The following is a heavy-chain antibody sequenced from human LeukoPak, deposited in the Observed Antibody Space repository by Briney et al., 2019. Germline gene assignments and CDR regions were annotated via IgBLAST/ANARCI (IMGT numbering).Heavy chain of an antibody. CDR1: GGSISSSSYY. CDR2: VHLDGRT. Sequence: PSETLSLTCTVSGGSISSSSYYWGWIRQPPGKGLEWIGEVHLDGRTNYNPSLESRLTMSVDVSENQVSLKLTSVTAADTAVYYCAREGGLYRPLDYSGQGTLVTVSS. CDR3: AREGGLYRPLDY. V-gene: IGHV4-39*07. J-gene: IGHJ4*02.